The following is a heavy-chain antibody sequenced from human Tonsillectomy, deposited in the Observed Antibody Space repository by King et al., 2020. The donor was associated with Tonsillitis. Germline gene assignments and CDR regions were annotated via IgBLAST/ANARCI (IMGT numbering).Heavy chain of an antibody. V-gene: IGHV3-9*01. CDR2: VSWNNGNM. D-gene: IGHD3-22*01. Sequence: VQLVESGGGLVQPGRSLRLSCAASGFTFDDYAMHWVRQAPGKGLEWISGVSWNNGNMGYADSVRGRFTVSRDNAKNSLYLQMNSLRTEDTAFYYCVKEIRGFDSSGYFDYWGQGTLVTGSS. CDR3: VKEIRGFDSSGYFDY. J-gene: IGHJ4*02. CDR1: GFTFDDYA.